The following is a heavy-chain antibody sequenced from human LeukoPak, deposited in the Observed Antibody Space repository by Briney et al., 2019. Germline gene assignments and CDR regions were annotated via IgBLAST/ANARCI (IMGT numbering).Heavy chain of an antibody. CDR2: IYYSGST. CDR1: GGSISSSSYY. D-gene: IGHD1-26*01. V-gene: IGHV4-39*07. J-gene: IGHJ4*02. Sequence: SETLSLTCTVSGGSISSSSYYWGWIRQPPGKGLEWIGSIYYSGSTYYNPSLKSRVTISVDTSKNQFSLKLSSVTAADAAVYYCARNPPPSINLVGATFDYWGQGTLVTVSS. CDR3: ARNPPPSINLVGATFDY.